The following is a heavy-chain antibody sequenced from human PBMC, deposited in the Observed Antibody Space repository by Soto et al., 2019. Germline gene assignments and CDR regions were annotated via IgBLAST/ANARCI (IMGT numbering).Heavy chain of an antibody. CDR2: ISYDGNTE. D-gene: IGHD2-8*02. V-gene: IGHV3-30*18. J-gene: IGHJ4*02. CDR3: AKRGGTYWYTIDY. Sequence: QVQLVESGGGVVQPGRSLRLSCAASGFICRNYGMHWVRQAPGKGLEWVAVISYDGNTEYYEDSVKGRFTVSRDNSKNTPYLQMNSLRVEYTALYYCAKRGGTYWYTIDYWGQGTLVTASS. CDR1: GFICRNYG.